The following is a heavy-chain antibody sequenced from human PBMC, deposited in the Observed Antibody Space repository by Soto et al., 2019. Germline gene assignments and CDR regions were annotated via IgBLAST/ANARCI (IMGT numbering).Heavy chain of an antibody. J-gene: IGHJ4*02. Sequence: LRLSCAASGFTFSDYAMSWVRQAPGKGLEWVSSITYNGGTTYYADSVKGRFTISRDSSKDTLYLQMNSLRAEDTAVFYCAKVPSGYVGLCDYWGQGILVTVSS. CDR2: ITYNGGTT. D-gene: IGHD5-12*01. V-gene: IGHV3-23*01. CDR1: GFTFSDYA. CDR3: AKVPSGYVGLCDY.